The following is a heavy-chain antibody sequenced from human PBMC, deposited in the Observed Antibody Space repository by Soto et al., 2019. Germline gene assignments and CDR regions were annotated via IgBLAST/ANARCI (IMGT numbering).Heavy chain of an antibody. V-gene: IGHV3-74*01. J-gene: IGHJ3*02. D-gene: IGHD2-2*01. CDR1: GFTFSSYG. CDR2: INGDGTTT. CDR3: ARDRGYPDSFDI. Sequence: GGSLRLSCAASGFTFSSYGIHWVRQAPGKGLEWVSHINGDGTTTVYADSVKGRFTISRDNAKNTLYLQMTSLRAEDTAVYYCARDRGYPDSFDIWGKGTMVTVSS.